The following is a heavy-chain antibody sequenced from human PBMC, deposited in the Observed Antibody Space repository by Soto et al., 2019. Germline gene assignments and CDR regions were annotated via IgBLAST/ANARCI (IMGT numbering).Heavy chain of an antibody. CDR2: ISGSGGST. CDR3: AKDRSTFRGVIMVPDY. V-gene: IGHV3-23*01. D-gene: IGHD3-10*01. Sequence: GGSLRLSCAASGFTFSSYAMSWVRQAPGKGLEWVSAISGSGGSTYYADSVKGRFTISRDNSKNTLYLQMNSLRAEDTAVYYCAKDRSTFRGVIMVPDYWGQGTLATVSS. CDR1: GFTFSSYA. J-gene: IGHJ4*02.